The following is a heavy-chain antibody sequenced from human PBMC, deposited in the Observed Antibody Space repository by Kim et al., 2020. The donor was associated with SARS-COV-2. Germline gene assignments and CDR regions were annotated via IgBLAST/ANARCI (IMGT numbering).Heavy chain of an antibody. Sequence: GGSLRLSCATSGFTFIGYAMSWVRQAPGKGLEWVSGISGGGGSTYYADSVKGRFTISRDNSKNTLYLQMNSLRAEDTAVYYCTKRDLTAGGPFDHWGQGTQITVSS. J-gene: IGHJ4*02. D-gene: IGHD6-13*01. CDR1: GFTFIGYA. CDR3: TKRDLTAGGPFDH. V-gene: IGHV3-23*01. CDR2: ISGGGGST.